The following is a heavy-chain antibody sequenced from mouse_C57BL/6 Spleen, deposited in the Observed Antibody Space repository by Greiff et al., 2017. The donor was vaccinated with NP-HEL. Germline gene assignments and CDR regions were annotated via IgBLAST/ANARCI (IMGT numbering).Heavy chain of an antibody. CDR1: GYTFTDYY. V-gene: IGHV1-26*01. J-gene: IGHJ3*01. D-gene: IGHD2-3*01. CDR3: AREGAGYYPWFAY. Sequence: EVQLQQSGPELVKPGASVKISCKASGYTFTDYYMNWVKQSHGKSLEWIGDINPNNGGTSYNQKFKGKATLTVDKSSSTAYMELRSLTSEDSAVYYCAREGAGYYPWFAYWGQGTLVTVSA. CDR2: INPNNGGT.